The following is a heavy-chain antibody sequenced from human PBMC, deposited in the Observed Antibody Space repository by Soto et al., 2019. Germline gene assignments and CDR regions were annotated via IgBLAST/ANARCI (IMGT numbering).Heavy chain of an antibody. D-gene: IGHD1-1*01. J-gene: IGHJ6*02. CDR3: ARTTGYYYSGMDV. CDR1: GYTFTSYD. CDR2: ISAYNGNT. V-gene: IGHV1-18*01. Sequence: GASVKVSCKASGYTFTSYDINWVRHAPGQGLEWMGWISAYNGNTNYAQKLQGRVTMTTDTSTSTAYMELASLRSDDTALYYCARTTGYYYSGMDVWGQGTTVTVSS.